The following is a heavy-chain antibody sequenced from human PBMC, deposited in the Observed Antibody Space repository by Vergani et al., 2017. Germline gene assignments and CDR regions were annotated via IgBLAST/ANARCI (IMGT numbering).Heavy chain of an antibody. J-gene: IGHJ6*02. D-gene: IGHD2-8*01. CDR3: ARDCTSGGCPDNYGMGV. CDR1: GFTFSDFS. Sequence: VQLVESGGGLVKPGGSLRLSCAASGFTFSDFSMSWVRQAPGKWLEWVAFIGSSGPYINYADSVKGRFIISRDNTNNSLFLQLRSLRAEDAAVYYCARDCTSGGCPDNYGMGVWGQGATVTVSS. CDR2: IGSSGPYI. V-gene: IGHV3-21*06.